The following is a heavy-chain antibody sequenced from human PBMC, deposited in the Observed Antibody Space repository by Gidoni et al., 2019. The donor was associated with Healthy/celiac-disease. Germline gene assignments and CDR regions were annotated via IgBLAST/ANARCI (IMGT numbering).Heavy chain of an antibody. CDR2: INHSGST. D-gene: IGHD6-19*01. CDR1: GGSFSGYY. Sequence: QVQLQQWGAGLLKPSETLSLTCAVYGGSFSGYYWSWIRQPPGKGLEWIGEINHSGSTNYNPSLKSRVTISVDTSKNQFSLKLSSVTAADTAVYYCARKSSGWTWGAFDIWGQGTMVTVSS. CDR3: ARKSSGWTWGAFDI. J-gene: IGHJ3*02. V-gene: IGHV4-34*01.